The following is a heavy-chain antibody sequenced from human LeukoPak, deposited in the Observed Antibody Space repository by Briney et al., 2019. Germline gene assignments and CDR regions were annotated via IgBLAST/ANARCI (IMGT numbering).Heavy chain of an antibody. CDR1: GASVSGYY. CDR3: ARGDSSGYYYLDY. D-gene: IGHD3-22*01. CDR2: IYSGGST. J-gene: IGHJ4*02. Sequence: SETLSLTCTVSGASVSGYYWSWIRQPAGKGLEWLGRIYSGGSTNYNPSLKSRLTMPVDTSKKQFSLKLSSMTATDTAVYFCARGDSSGYYYLDYWGQGTLVTVSS. V-gene: IGHV4-4*07.